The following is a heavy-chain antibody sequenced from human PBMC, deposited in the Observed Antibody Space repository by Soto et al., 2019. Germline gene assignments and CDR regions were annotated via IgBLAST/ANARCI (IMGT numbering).Heavy chain of an antibody. V-gene: IGHV3-21*01. CDR2: ISSSGSHA. J-gene: IGHJ4*02. Sequence: EVQLVESGGGLVKPGGSLRLSCAASGFIFSSYSMNWVRQAPGKGLEWVSCISSSGSHAYYADSVKGRFTISRDNSKESLYLQMNSLRAADTDVYFFARDRDGYNPVDYWGQGTVVTVSS. D-gene: IGHD1-1*01. CDR3: ARDRDGYNPVDY. CDR1: GFIFSSYS.